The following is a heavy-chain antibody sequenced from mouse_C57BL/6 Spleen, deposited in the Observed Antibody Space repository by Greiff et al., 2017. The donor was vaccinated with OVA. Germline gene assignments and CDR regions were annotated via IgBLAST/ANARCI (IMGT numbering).Heavy chain of an antibody. D-gene: IGHD1-1*01. V-gene: IGHV1-55*01. CDR2: FYPGSGST. J-gene: IGHJ1*03. CDR1: GYTFTSYW. Sequence: QVQLQQPGAELVKPGASVKMSCKASGYTFTSYWITWVKQRPGQGLEWIGDFYPGSGSTNYNEKFKSKATLTVDTSSSTAYMQLSSLTSEDSAVYCSARGATVVGPWYFDVWGTGTTVTVSS. CDR3: ARGATVVGPWYFDV.